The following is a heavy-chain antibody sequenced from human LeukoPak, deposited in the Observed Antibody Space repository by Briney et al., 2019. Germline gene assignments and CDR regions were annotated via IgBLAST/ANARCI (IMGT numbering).Heavy chain of an antibody. Sequence: AGGSLRLSCAASGFAFSSYNMNWVRQAPGKGLEWISYIGSSGSPTHYADSVKGRFTISRDNAKNSLYLQMNSLRAEDTAVYYCVRGGWTPDYWGQGTLVTVSS. J-gene: IGHJ4*02. CDR2: IGSSGSPT. CDR3: VRGGWTPDY. D-gene: IGHD2-15*01. V-gene: IGHV3-48*04. CDR1: GFAFSSYN.